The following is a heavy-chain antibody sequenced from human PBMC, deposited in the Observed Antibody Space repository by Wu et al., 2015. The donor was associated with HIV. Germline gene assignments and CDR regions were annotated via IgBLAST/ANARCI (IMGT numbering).Heavy chain of an antibody. D-gene: IGHD6-19*01. Sequence: QVQLVQSGAEVKKPGASVKVSCKASGYTFTAYYMHWVRQAPGQGLEWMGWINPNSGGTNYAQKFQDRVTLTTDTSTSTAYMELRSLRSDDTAVYYCARGIAVTPMANWFDPGAREPWSPSPQ. CDR2: INPNSGGT. CDR1: GYTFTAYY. V-gene: IGHV1-2*02. CDR3: ARGIAVTPMANWFDP. J-gene: IGHJ5*02.